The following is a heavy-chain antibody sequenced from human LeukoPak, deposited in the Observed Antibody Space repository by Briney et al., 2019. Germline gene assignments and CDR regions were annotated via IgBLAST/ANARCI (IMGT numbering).Heavy chain of an antibody. CDR3: AREPHNRKDYFDY. CDR1: GFTFSSYW. CDR2: IKQDGSEK. D-gene: IGHD1-14*01. Sequence: GGSLRLSCAASGFTFSSYWMSWVRQAPGKGLEWVANIKQDGSEKYYVDSVKGRFTISRDSAKNSLYLQMNSLRAEDTAVYYCAREPHNRKDYFDYWGQGTLVTVSS. J-gene: IGHJ4*02. V-gene: IGHV3-7*01.